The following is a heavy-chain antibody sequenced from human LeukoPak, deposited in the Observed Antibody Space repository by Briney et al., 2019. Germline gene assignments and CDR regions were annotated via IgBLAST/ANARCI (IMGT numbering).Heavy chain of an antibody. CDR2: INPSGGST. Sequence: ASVKVSCKASGYTFTSYYMHWVRQAPGQGLEWMGIINPSGGSTSYAQKFQGRVTMTRDMSTSTVYMELSSLRSEDTAVYYCARGRSDFGVVNNPDYWGRGTLVTVSS. D-gene: IGHD3-3*01. J-gene: IGHJ4*02. CDR3: ARGRSDFGVVNNPDY. CDR1: GYTFTSYY. V-gene: IGHV1-46*01.